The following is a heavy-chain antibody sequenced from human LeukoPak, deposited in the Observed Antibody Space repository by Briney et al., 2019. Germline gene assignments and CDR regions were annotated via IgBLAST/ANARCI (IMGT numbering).Heavy chain of an antibody. V-gene: IGHV4-38-2*02. Sequence: SETLSLTCTVSGYSINSAFYWGWIRVPPGKGLEWIGSVFHRGTTYYNSSLKSRVNISIDTSKNQFSLKLSSVTAADTAVYYCARDRGTWNDDGFDYWGQGTLVTVSS. CDR1: GYSINSAFY. J-gene: IGHJ4*02. CDR2: VFHRGTT. D-gene: IGHD1-1*01. CDR3: ARDRGTWNDDGFDY.